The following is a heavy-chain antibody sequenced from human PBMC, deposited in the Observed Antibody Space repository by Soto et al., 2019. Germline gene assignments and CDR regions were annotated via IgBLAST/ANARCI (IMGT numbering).Heavy chain of an antibody. V-gene: IGHV4-31*03. D-gene: IGHD1-1*01. J-gene: IGHJ5*01. Sequence: SETLSLTCTVSGGSISSGDYYWNWIRQHPGKGLEWIGYIFYRGSTYYNPSLKSRLTISVDTSKNQFSLKLSSVTAADTAVYYCAREGTTVWAPFDSWGQGTLVTFSS. CDR2: IFYRGST. CDR1: GGSISSGDYY. CDR3: AREGTTVWAPFDS.